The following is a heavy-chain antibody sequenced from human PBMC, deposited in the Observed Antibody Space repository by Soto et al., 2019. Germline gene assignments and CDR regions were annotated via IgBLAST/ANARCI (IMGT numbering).Heavy chain of an antibody. CDR1: GFTFSSYS. Sequence: EVQLVESGGGLVKPGGSLRLSCAASGFTFSSYSMNWVRQAPGKGLEWVSSISSSSSYIYYADSVKGRFTISRDNAKNSLYLQMNSLRAEDTAVYYCARDFLYSDYFSRCPNYYYYYYMDVWGKGTTVTVSS. V-gene: IGHV3-21*01. J-gene: IGHJ6*03. CDR3: ARDFLYSDYFSRCPNYYYYYYMDV. CDR2: ISSSSSYI. D-gene: IGHD6-13*01.